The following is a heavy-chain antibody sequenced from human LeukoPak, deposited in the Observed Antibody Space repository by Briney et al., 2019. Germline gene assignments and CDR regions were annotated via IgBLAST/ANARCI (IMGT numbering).Heavy chain of an antibody. CDR2: ISGDSTYI. Sequence: GGSLRLSCAASGFTFSDYYMSWVRQAPGKGLEWVSSISGDSTYIYNAGSVKGRFTISRGNAQASLYLQMISLRADDTAVYYCARVSGRLERQSDLDYWGQGTLVIVSS. CDR3: ARVSGRLERQSDLDY. J-gene: IGHJ4*02. D-gene: IGHD1-1*01. V-gene: IGHV3-11*06. CDR1: GFTFSDYY.